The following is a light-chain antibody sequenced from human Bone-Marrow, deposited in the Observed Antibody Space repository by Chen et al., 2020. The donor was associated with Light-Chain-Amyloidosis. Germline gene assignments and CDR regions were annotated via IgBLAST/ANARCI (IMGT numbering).Light chain of an antibody. Sequence: EIVLTPSPGTLSLSPGEGANLSCRASQTISSNYLTWYQQKFGQAPRLLIYGSSSRATGIPDRFTGSGSGTDFTLTINRLEPEDFAMYYGQQYGTSPLTFGGGTKVEIK. CDR3: QQYGTSPLT. J-gene: IGKJ4*01. CDR2: GSS. CDR1: QTISSNY. V-gene: IGKV3-20*01.